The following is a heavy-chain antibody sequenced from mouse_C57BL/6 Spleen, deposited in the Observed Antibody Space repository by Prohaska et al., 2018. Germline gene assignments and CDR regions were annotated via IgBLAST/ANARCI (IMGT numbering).Heavy chain of an antibody. J-gene: IGHJ2*01. V-gene: IGHV14-2*01. CDR3: ARRAGTFDY. Sequence: QGLEWIGRIDPEDGETKYAPKFQGKATITADTSSNTAYLQLSSLTSEDTAVYYCARRAGTFDYWGQGTTLTVSS. CDR2: IDPEDGET. D-gene: IGHD4-1*01.